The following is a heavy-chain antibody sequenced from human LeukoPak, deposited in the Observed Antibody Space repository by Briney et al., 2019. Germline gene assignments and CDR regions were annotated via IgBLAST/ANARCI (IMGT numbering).Heavy chain of an antibody. CDR3: ARGGPRYSSSWFDY. V-gene: IGHV4-4*02. J-gene: IGHJ4*02. CDR2: IYHSGST. Sequence: SETLSLTCAVSGGSISSSNWWSCVRQPPGKGLEWIGEIYHSGSTNYNPSLKSRATISVDTSKNQFSLKLSSVTAVDTAVYYCARGGPRYSSSWFDYWGQGTLVTVSS. D-gene: IGHD6-13*01. CDR1: GGSISSSNW.